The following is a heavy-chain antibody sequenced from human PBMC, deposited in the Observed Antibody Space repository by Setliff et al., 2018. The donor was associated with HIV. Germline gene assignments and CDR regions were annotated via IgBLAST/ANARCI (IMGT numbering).Heavy chain of an antibody. CDR3: ARDRGYCSGASCYGLDY. V-gene: IGHV1-3*01. CDR2: INAGNGDT. Sequence: ASVKVSCKASGYTFTNNYIHWVRQAPGQRLEWMGWINAGNGDTKYSQKFQGRVTATTDTSASTAYMELSSLRSEDTAVYYCARDRGYCSGASCYGLDYWGQGTLVTVSS. D-gene: IGHD2-15*01. J-gene: IGHJ4*02. CDR1: GYTFTNNY.